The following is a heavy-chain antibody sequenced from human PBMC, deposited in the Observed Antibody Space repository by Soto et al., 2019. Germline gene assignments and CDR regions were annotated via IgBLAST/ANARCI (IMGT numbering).Heavy chain of an antibody. CDR3: ARSPRSIAAGGIRY. D-gene: IGHD6-13*01. J-gene: IGHJ4*02. CDR1: GGSISSSNL. CDR2: IYHGGST. Sequence: QVQLQESGPGLVKPSGTLSLTCAVSGGSISSSNLWTWVRQPPGKGLEWIGEIYHGGSTNYNPSLKSHVAXXVXKXXTRCPPRLGSVTAADTAVYYCARSPRSIAAGGIRYWGQGILVTVSS. V-gene: IGHV4-4*02.